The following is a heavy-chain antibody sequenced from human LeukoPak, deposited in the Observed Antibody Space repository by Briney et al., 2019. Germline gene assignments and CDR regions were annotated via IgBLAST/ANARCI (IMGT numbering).Heavy chain of an antibody. Sequence: GGSLRLSCAASGFTFSSYGMHWVRQAPGKGLEWVAVIWYDGSNKYYADSVKGRFTISRDNSKNTLYLQMNSLRAEDTAVYYCARDKDLPYYFDYWGQGTLVTASS. CDR3: ARDKDLPYYFDY. J-gene: IGHJ4*02. CDR1: GFTFSSYG. D-gene: IGHD2-2*01. V-gene: IGHV3-33*01. CDR2: IWYDGSNK.